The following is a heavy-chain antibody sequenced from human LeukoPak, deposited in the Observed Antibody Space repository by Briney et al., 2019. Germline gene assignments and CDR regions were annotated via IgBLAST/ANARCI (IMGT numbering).Heavy chain of an antibody. CDR3: ARGGSDMTVSLFAS. V-gene: IGHV6-1*01. Sequence: SQTLSLTCVISGDSVSNSGAAWNWIRQSPSRGLEWLGRTYYRTKWYSDSAVSVKGRITISADTSKNQFSLQLQSVTPEDTAVYFCARGGSDMTVSLFASWGQGTLVTVSS. CDR2: TYYRTKWYS. J-gene: IGHJ4*02. CDR1: GDSVSNSGAA. D-gene: IGHD3-22*01.